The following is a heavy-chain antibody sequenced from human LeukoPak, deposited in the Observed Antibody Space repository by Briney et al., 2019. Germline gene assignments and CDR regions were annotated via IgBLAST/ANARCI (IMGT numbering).Heavy chain of an antibody. CDR3: ARHIFLEWLSSYYFDY. D-gene: IGHD3-3*01. CDR1: GGSFSGYY. J-gene: IGHJ4*02. CDR2: IYYSGST. Sequence: SETLSLTCAVYGGSFSGYYWSWIRQPPGKGLEWIGSIYYSGSTYYNPSLKSRVTISVDTSKNQFSLKLSSVTAADTAVYYCARHIFLEWLSSYYFDYWGQGTLVTVSS. V-gene: IGHV4-34*01.